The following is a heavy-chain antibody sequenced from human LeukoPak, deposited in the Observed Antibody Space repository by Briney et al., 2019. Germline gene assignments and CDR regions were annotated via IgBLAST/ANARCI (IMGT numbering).Heavy chain of an antibody. Sequence: GGSLRLSCAASGFIFPTYWMSWVCQAPGKGLEWVANINQDASHKNHVESVKGRFTISRDNANNLLFLQMNDLRAEDTAIYYCARDPPTDSNWYPDYWGQGTLVTVSS. V-gene: IGHV3-7*01. CDR3: ARDPPTDSNWYPDY. CDR1: GFIFPTYW. J-gene: IGHJ4*02. CDR2: INQDASHK. D-gene: IGHD6-13*01.